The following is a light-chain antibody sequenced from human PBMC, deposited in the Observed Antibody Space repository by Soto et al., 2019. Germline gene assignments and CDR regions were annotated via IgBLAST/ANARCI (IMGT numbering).Light chain of an antibody. CDR3: QPYDSSLSGSV. J-gene: IGLJ3*02. CDR1: SSNIRAGYD. Sequence: QLVLTQPPSVSGAPGQRVTISCTGSSSNIRAGYDVHWYQQLPGTAPKLLIYGNSNRPSGVPDRFSGSKSGTSASLAITGLQAEDEADYYCQPYDSSLSGSVFGGGTKLTVL. CDR2: GNS. V-gene: IGLV1-40*01.